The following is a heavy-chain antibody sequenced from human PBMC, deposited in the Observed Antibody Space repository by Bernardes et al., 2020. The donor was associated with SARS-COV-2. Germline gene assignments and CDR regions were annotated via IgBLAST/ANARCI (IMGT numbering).Heavy chain of an antibody. D-gene: IGHD6-6*01. CDR2: IYPDDSET. CDR3: ATHSDSSERGAFDL. V-gene: IGHV5-51*01. CDR1: GYSFTSHW. Sequence: GESLKISCHDSGYSFTSHWIAWVRQMPGKGLEWMGMIYPDDSETRFSPSFQCRVTISADKSINTAYLQWTSLKASDTAMYYCATHSDSSERGAFDLWGQGTLVTVSS. J-gene: IGHJ3*01.